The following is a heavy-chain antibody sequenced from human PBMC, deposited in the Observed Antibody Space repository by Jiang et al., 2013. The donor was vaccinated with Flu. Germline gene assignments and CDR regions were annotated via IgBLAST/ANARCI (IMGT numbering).Heavy chain of an antibody. CDR3: ASLYYYDSSGYVSSRGLDY. V-gene: IGHV4-4*02. CDR1: GGSISSSNW. CDR2: IYHSGST. J-gene: IGHJ4*02. D-gene: IGHD3-22*01. Sequence: SLTCAVSGGSISSSNWWSWVRQPPGKGLEWIGEIYHSGSTNYNPSLKSRVTISVDKSKNQFSLKLSSVTAADTAVYYCASLYYYDSSGYVSSRGLDYWGQGTLVTVSS.